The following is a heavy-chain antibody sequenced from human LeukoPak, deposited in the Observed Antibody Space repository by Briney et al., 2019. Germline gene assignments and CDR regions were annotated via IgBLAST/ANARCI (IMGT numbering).Heavy chain of an antibody. CDR3: ASPQYDFWSGYYYYGMDV. J-gene: IGHJ6*02. D-gene: IGHD3-3*01. V-gene: IGHV3-30-3*01. CDR1: GFTFSSYA. CDR2: VSYDGSDK. Sequence: GGSLRLSCAASGFTFSSYAMHWVRQAPGKGLEWVAVVSYDGSDKYYADSVKGRFTISRDNSKNTLYLQMNSLRAEDTAVYYCASPQYDFWSGYYYYGMDVWGQGTTVTVSS.